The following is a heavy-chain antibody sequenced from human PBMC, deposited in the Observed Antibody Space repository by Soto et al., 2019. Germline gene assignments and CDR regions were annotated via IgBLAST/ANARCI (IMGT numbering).Heavy chain of an antibody. D-gene: IGHD3-10*01. CDR3: ARFRGSYGMDV. CDR2: IIPILGIA. V-gene: IGHV1-69*02. CDR1: GGTFSSYT. Sequence: QVQLVQSGAEVKKPGSSVKVSCKASGGTFSSYTISWVRQAPGQGLEWMGRIIPILGIANYAQKFQGRVTITTDKSTSTAYMELGSLRSEATAVYYCARFRGSYGMDVWGQGTTVTVS. J-gene: IGHJ6*02.